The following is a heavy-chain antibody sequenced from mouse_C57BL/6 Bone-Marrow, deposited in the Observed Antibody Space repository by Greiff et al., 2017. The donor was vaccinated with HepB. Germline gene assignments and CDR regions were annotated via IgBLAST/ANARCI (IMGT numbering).Heavy chain of an antibody. V-gene: IGHV5-6*02. CDR2: ISSGGSYT. CDR3: ARHTYYYGSSYGFAY. D-gene: IGHD1-1*01. J-gene: IGHJ3*01. CDR1: GFTFSSYG. Sequence: DVKLVESGGDLVKPGGSLKLSCAASGFTFSSYGMSWVRQTPDKRLEWVATISSGGSYTYYPDSVKGRFTISRDNAKNTLYLQMSSLKSEDTAMYYCARHTYYYGSSYGFAYWGQGTLVTVS.